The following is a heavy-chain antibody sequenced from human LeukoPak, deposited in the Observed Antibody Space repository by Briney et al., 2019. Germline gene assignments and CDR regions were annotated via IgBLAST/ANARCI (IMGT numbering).Heavy chain of an antibody. J-gene: IGHJ5*02. D-gene: IGHD3-10*01. CDR2: ISAYNGNT. Sequence: GASVKVSCKASGYTFTSYGISWVRQAPGQGLEWMGWISAYNGNTNYAQKLQGRVTMTTDTSTSTAYMELRSLRSDDTAVYYCARDPQLWFGELFPNWFDPWGQGTLVTVSS. CDR1: GYTFTSYG. CDR3: ARDPQLWFGELFPNWFDP. V-gene: IGHV1-18*01.